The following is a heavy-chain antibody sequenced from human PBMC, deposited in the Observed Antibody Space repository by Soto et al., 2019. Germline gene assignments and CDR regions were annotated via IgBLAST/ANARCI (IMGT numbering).Heavy chain of an antibody. J-gene: IGHJ4*02. CDR3: ARYRPQRLEWLFFPGLHHFDY. CDR2: ISAYNGNT. CDR1: GYTFTSYG. Sequence: GASVKVSCKASGYTFTSYGISWVRQAPGQGLEWMGWISAYNGNTNYAQKLQGRVTMTTDTSTSTAYMELRSLRSDDTAVYYCARYRPQRLEWLFFPGLHHFDYWGQGTLVTVSS. V-gene: IGHV1-18*01. D-gene: IGHD3-3*01.